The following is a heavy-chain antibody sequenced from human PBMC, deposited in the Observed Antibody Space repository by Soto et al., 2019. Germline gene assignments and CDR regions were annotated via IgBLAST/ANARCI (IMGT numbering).Heavy chain of an antibody. Sequence: EVQLVESGGGLVQPGGSLRLSCAASGFTFSSYSMNWVRQAPGKGLEWVSYISSSSSTIYYADSVKGRFTISRDNAKNSLYLQMNSLRDEDTAVYYCARVIAIYGLPTFDHWGQGTLVTVSS. D-gene: IGHD3-10*01. V-gene: IGHV3-48*02. J-gene: IGHJ4*02. CDR3: ARVIAIYGLPTFDH. CDR2: ISSSSSTI. CDR1: GFTFSSYS.